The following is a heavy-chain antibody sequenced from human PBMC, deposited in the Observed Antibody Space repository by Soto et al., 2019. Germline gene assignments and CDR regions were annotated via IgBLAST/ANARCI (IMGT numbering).Heavy chain of an antibody. CDR1: GFTFSSYA. J-gene: IGHJ1*01. V-gene: IGHV3-23*01. D-gene: IGHD2-15*01. CDR2: ISGSGGST. CDR3: AKDGEYCSGGSCSAEYFQH. Sequence: GGSLRLSCAASGFTFSSYAMSWVRQAPGKGLEWVSAISGSGGSTYYADSVKGRFTISRDNSKNTLYLQMNSLRAEDTAVYYCAKDGEYCSGGSCSAEYFQHWGQGTLVTVSS.